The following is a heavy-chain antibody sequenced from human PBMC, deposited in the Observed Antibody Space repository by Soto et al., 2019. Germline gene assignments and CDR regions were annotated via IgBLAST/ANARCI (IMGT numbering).Heavy chain of an antibody. CDR1: GFTFSNTR. CDR2: FKSKTAGGTT. J-gene: IGHJ3*02. V-gene: IGHV3-15*01. D-gene: IGHD3-10*01. Sequence: GGSLRLPWAASGFTFSNTRWSWSARPPGRGWGGVGRFKSKTAGGTTIYSAPVKDRFTIARDESKNTLYLQMNSLKTDVKAVYYYDTNQDSPDVFRWYGEFDAFDNWGQGTMVTVSS. CDR3: DTNQDSPDVFRWYGEFDAFDN.